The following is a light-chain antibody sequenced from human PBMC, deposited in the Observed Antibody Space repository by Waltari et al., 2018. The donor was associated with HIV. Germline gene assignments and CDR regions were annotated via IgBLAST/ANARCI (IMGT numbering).Light chain of an antibody. V-gene: IGLV2-11*01. Sequence: QSALTQPRSMSGSPGQSVTISCTGTSSDVGGYNYVSWYQQHPGKAPKLMIFDVNKRPSGVPDRFSGSKSGNTASLTISGLQAEDEADYYCCSHADNHTWVFGGGTKLTVL. J-gene: IGLJ3*02. CDR3: CSHADNHTWV. CDR1: SSDVGGYNY. CDR2: DVN.